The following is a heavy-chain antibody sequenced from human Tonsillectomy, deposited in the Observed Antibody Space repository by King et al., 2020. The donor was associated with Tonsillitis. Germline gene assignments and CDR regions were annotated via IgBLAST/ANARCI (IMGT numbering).Heavy chain of an antibody. CDR3: VKDGDEYYYGSGSYEDY. CDR1: GFTFSSYG. Sequence: HVQLVESGGGVVQPGRSLRLSCAASGFTFSSYGMHWVRQAPGKGLEWVTVISYDGSNKYYADSVKGRFTISRDNSKNTLYLQMNSLRAEDTAVYYCVKDGDEYYYGSGSYEDYWGQGTLVTVSS. CDR2: ISYDGSNK. V-gene: IGHV3-30*18. D-gene: IGHD3-10*01. J-gene: IGHJ4*02.